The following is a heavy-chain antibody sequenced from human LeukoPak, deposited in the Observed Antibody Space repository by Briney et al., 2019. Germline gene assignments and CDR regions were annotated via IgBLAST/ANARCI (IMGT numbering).Heavy chain of an antibody. J-gene: IGHJ5*02. V-gene: IGHV4-34*01. CDR3: ARDSSHIAAAGTDWFDP. Sequence: SETLSLTCAVYGGSFSGYYWSWIRQPPGKGLEWIGEINHSGSTYYNPSLKSRVTISVDTSKNQFSLKLSSVTAADTAVYYCARDSSHIAAAGTDWFDPWGQGTLVTVSS. CDR1: GGSFSGYY. CDR2: INHSGST. D-gene: IGHD6-13*01.